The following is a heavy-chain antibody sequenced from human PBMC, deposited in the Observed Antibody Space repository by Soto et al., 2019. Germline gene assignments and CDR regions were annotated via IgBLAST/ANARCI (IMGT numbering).Heavy chain of an antibody. D-gene: IGHD1-20*01. J-gene: IGHJ3*01. CDR2: IYYNGDT. V-gene: IGHV4-39*01. CDR3: ARRLSDNWNQGHAFDC. Sequence: QLQLQESGPGLVKPAETLSLKCAVSGGSVSSGNYFWGWIRQPPGKGLEWIGNIYYNGDTYYSPSLKSRVTMSVDTAQNQFSLRLTSVTAADTAVYYCARRLSDNWNQGHAFDCWGQGTLVTVSS. CDR1: GGSVSSGNYF.